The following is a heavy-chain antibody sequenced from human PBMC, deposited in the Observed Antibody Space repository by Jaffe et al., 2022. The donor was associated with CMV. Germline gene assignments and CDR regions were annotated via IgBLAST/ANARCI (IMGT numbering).Heavy chain of an antibody. CDR3: ALHPAPPRRGLNPLMEYSYYYYYMDV. CDR2: ISGSGGST. J-gene: IGHJ6*03. Sequence: EVQLVESGGGLVQPGGSLRLSCAASGFTFSSYAMSWVRQAPGKGLEWVSAISGSGGSTYYADSVKGRFTISRDNSKNTLYLQMNSLRAEDTAVYYCALHPAPPRRGLNPLMEYSYYYYYMDVWGKGTTVTVSS. CDR1: GFTFSSYA. D-gene: IGHD1-1*01. V-gene: IGHV3-23*04.